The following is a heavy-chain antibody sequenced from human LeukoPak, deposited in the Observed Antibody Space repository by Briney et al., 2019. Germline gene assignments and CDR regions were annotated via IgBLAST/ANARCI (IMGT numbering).Heavy chain of an antibody. J-gene: IGHJ4*02. D-gene: IGHD3-22*01. CDR1: GGSISSSSYY. V-gene: IGHV4-39*01. CDR3: ARQSQYYYDSSGYYPPTYYFDY. Sequence: SETLSLXCTVSGGSISSSSYYWGWSRQPPGKGLEWIGSIYYSGITYYNPSLKSRVTISVDTSKNQFSPKLSSVTAADTAVYYCARQSQYYYDSSGYYPPTYYFDYWGQGTLVTVSS. CDR2: IYYSGIT.